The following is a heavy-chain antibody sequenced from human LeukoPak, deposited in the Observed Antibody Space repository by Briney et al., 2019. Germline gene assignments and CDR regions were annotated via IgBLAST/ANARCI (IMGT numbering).Heavy chain of an antibody. V-gene: IGHV3-30-3*01. J-gene: IGHJ4*02. CDR3: ARDPAVAGDY. Sequence: GGSLRLSCAASGFTFSSYAMSWVRQAPGKGLEWVAVISYDGSNKYYADSVKGRFTISRDNSKNTLYLQMNSLRAEDTAVYYCARDPAVAGDYWGQGTLVTVSS. CDR1: GFTFSSYA. CDR2: ISYDGSNK. D-gene: IGHD6-19*01.